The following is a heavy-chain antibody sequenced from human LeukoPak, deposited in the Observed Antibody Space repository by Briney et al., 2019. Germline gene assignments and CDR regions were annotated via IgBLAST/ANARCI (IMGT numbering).Heavy chain of an antibody. V-gene: IGHV3-21*01. CDR3: ARGSGSYHDAFDI. D-gene: IGHD1-26*01. CDR2: ISDRSGYI. Sequence: GGCLRLSCAASGFSFSTYGMHWVRQAPGKGLAWVSSISDRSGYIYYAASLKGRFTVSRDNARNSLFLQMNSLRADDTAVYYCARGSGSYHDAFDIWGQGTMVTVSS. J-gene: IGHJ3*02. CDR1: GFSFSTYG.